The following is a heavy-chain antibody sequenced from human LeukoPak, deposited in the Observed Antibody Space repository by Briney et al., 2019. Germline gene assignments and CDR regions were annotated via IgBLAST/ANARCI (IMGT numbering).Heavy chain of an antibody. CDR3: ARAYGSGSYSLLHFDY. J-gene: IGHJ4*02. CDR1: GGTFSSYA. D-gene: IGHD3-10*01. CDR2: IIPIFGTA. V-gene: IGHV1-69*13. Sequence: SVKVSCKASGGTFSSYAISWVRQAPGQGLEWMGGIIPIFGTANYAQKFQGRVTITADESTSTAYMELSSLRSEDTAVYYCARAYGSGSYSLLHFDYWGQGTLVTVSS.